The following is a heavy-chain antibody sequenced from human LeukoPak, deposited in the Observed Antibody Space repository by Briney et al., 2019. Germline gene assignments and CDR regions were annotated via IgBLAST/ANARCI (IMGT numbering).Heavy chain of an antibody. J-gene: IGHJ6*02. CDR2: IIPILGIA. CDR1: GYSFTSYG. CDR3: ASGYCSSTSCYRMDFYYYGMDV. Sequence: GASVKVSCKASGYSFTSYGISWVRQAPGQGLEWMGRIIPILGIANYAQKFQGRVTITADKSTSTAYMELSSLRSEDTAVYYCASGYCSSTSCYRMDFYYYGMDVWGQGTTVTVSS. V-gene: IGHV1-69*04. D-gene: IGHD2-2*02.